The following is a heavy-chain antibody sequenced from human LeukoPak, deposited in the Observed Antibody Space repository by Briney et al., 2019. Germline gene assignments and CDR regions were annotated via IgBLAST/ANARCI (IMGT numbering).Heavy chain of an antibody. J-gene: IGHJ6*04. CDR3: STGPSWGV. V-gene: IGHV3-53*01. CDR2: IYSGGTT. CDR1: GFTVINNY. D-gene: IGHD3-16*01. Sequence: GRSLRLSCAASGFTVINNYMTWVRQAPGKGLEWVSVIYSGGTTHYADSVKGRFTISRDNSKNTLYLQMNSLRVDDTAVYYCSTGPSWGVWGKGTTVTVSS.